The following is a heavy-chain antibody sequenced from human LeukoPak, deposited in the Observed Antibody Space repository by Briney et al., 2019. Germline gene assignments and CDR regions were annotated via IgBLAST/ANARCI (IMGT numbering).Heavy chain of an antibody. CDR2: INPNSGGT. V-gene: IGHV1-2*06. J-gene: IGHJ3*02. CDR3: ARVLVVHYYDSRHAFDI. D-gene: IGHD3-22*01. CDR1: GYTFTGYY. Sequence: ASVKVSCKASGYTFTGYYMHWVRQAPGQGLEWMGRINPNSGGTNYAQKFQGRVTMTRDTSISTAYMELSRLRSDDTAVYYCARVLVVHYYDSRHAFDIWGQRTMVTVSS.